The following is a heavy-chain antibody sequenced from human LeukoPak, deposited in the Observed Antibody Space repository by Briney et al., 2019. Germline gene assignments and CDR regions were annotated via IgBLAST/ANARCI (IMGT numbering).Heavy chain of an antibody. CDR2: ISGGGGST. J-gene: IGHJ5*02. D-gene: IGHD4/OR15-4a*01. CDR1: GYTFTSYG. V-gene: IGHV3-23*01. Sequence: GASVKVSCKASGYTFTSYGISWVRQAPGKGLEWVSAISGGGGSTYYADSVKGRFTISRDNSKNTLYLQMNSLRAEDTAVYYCAKEVDYGWFDPWGQGTLVTVSS. CDR3: AKEVDYGWFDP.